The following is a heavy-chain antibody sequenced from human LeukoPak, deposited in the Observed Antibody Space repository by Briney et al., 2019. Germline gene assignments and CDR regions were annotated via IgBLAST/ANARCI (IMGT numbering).Heavy chain of an antibody. V-gene: IGHV3-30*03. CDR1: GFTFSSYG. Sequence: PGRSLRLSCAASGFTFSSYGMHWVRQAPGKGLEWVAVISYDGSNKYYADSVKGRFTISRDNAKNSLYLQMNSLRAEDTAVYYCARDLRGHYFDYWGQGTLVTVSS. CDR2: ISYDGSNK. CDR3: ARDLRGHYFDY. J-gene: IGHJ4*02.